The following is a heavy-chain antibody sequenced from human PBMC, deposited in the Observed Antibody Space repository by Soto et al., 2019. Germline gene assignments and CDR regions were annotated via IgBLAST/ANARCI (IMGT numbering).Heavy chain of an antibody. J-gene: IGHJ6*02. V-gene: IGHV3-23*01. Sequence: EVQLLESGGGLVQPGGSLRLSCAASGFTFSSYAMSWVRQAPGKGLEWVSTISGNGGTTYYADSVQGRFTISRDNSKNTLYLQMTSLRAEDTAVYYCAKDASATYGMDVWGQGTTVTVSS. CDR3: AKDASATYGMDV. CDR2: ISGNGGTT. CDR1: GFTFSSYA.